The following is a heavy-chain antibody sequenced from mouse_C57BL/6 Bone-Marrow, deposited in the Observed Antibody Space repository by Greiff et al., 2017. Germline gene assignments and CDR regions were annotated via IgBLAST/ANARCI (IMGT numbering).Heavy chain of an antibody. CDR3: TNYYAMDY. V-gene: IGHV14-4*01. CDR1: GFNIKDDY. CDR2: IDPENGDT. Sequence: VQLQQSGAELVRPGASVKLSCTASGFNIKDDYMHWVKQRPEQGLEWIGWIDPENGDTEYASKFQGKATITADTSSNTAYLQLSSLTSGDTAVYYFTNYYAMDYWGQGTSVTVSS. J-gene: IGHJ4*01.